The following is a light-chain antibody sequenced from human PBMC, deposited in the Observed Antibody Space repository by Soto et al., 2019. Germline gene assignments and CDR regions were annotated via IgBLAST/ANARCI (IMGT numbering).Light chain of an antibody. CDR3: SSYTSRPSLFV. CDR1: SSDVGGYNY. Sequence: SALTQPASVSGSPGQSVTISCTGTSSDVGGYNYVSWYQQHPGKAPKLVIFEVSIRPSGVSIRFSGSKSGNTASLTISGLQTEDEADYYCSSYTSRPSLFVFGSGTKVTVL. V-gene: IGLV2-14*01. CDR2: EVS. J-gene: IGLJ1*01.